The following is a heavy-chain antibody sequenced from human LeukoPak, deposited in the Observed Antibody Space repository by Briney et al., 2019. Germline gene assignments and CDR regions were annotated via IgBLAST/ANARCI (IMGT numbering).Heavy chain of an antibody. CDR1: GGSFSGYY. CDR2: INHSGST. J-gene: IGHJ4*02. V-gene: IGHV4-34*01. CDR3: ARGLNYDILTGYTDFDY. D-gene: IGHD3-9*01. Sequence: SETLSLTCAVYGGSFSGYYWSWIRQPPGKGLEWIGEINHSGSTNYNPSLKSRVTISVDTSKNQFSLKLSSATAADTAVYYCARGLNYDILTGYTDFDYWGQGTLVTVSS.